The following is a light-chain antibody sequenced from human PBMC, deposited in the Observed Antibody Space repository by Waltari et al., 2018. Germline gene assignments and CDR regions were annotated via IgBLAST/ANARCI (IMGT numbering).Light chain of an antibody. CDR3: MQATHWPLT. CDR1: QILVHSVGNTH. Sequence: DVVMSQSPLSLPVTLGQPASISCRSSQILVHSVGNTHLNWFQQRPGQSPRRLIYKVSRRDAGAPDRFSGSGSGSDFTLNINRVEAEDVGVYYCMQATHWPLTFGQGTKVEIK. CDR2: KVS. J-gene: IGKJ1*01. V-gene: IGKV2-30*02.